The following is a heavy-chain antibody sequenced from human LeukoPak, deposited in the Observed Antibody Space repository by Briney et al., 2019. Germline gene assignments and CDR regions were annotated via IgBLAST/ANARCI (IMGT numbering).Heavy chain of an antibody. V-gene: IGHV3-48*01. Sequence: GRSLRLSCAVSGFTFSSYSMNWIRQAPGKGLEWVSYIHSRSSGIYYADSVKGRFTISRDNAKNSLYLQLNSLRAEDTAVYYCARDATLYCSGNSCYSHFDYWGQGTLVTVSS. CDR1: GFTFSSYS. J-gene: IGHJ4*02. CDR3: ARDATLYCSGNSCYSHFDY. CDR2: IHSRSSGI. D-gene: IGHD2-15*01.